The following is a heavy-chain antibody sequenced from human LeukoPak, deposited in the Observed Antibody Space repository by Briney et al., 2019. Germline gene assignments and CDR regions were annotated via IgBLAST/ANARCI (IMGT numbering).Heavy chain of an antibody. CDR2: IYYSGST. J-gene: IGHJ4*02. V-gene: IGHV4-59*08. D-gene: IGHD5-24*01. Sequence: SETLSLTCTVSGGSISSYYWSWIRQPPGKGLEWIGYIYYSGSTNYNPSLKSRVTISVDTSKNQFSLKLSSVTAADTAVYYCARLESRDGFNYWGQGPLVTAPS. CDR1: GGSISSYY. CDR3: ARLESRDGFNY.